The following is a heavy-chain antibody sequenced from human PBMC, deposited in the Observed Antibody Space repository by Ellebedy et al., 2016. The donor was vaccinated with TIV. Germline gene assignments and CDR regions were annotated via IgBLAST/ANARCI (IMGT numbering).Heavy chain of an antibody. CDR2: INTGNGNT. V-gene: IGHV1-3*04. CDR1: GHTFTSYG. J-gene: IGHJ6*02. D-gene: IGHD3-3*01. Sequence: ASVKVSCXASGHTFTSYGIHWLRQAPGQRLEWMGWINTGNGNTKYSQKLQGRVTITRDTSATTVYMELSSLMSEDTAVYYCATREWQDPMDVWGQGTTVTVSS. CDR3: ATREWQDPMDV.